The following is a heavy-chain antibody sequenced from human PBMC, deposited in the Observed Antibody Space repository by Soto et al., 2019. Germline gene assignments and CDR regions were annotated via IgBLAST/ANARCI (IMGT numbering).Heavy chain of an antibody. V-gene: IGHV4-4*02. J-gene: IGHJ4*02. CDR3: ARLVYDTRLNYMYFDF. Sequence: SETLSLTCAVSGVSISSGNWWTWVRQSPQRGLEYIGEIFHDGTANYYPSFERRVAISVDTSKNQFCLKLTSVTAADTAIYFCARLVYDTRLNYMYFDFWGQGTLVTAAS. CDR1: GVSISSGNW. D-gene: IGHD3-10*01. CDR2: IFHDGTA.